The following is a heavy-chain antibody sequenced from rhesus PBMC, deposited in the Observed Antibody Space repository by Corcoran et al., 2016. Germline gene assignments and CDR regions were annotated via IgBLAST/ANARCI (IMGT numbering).Heavy chain of an antibody. Sequence: QLQLQESGPGLVKPSATLSLTCAVSGGSIRSGYGWRWIRQPPGKGLGWIGNIFGSIGSTYYNPALKSRVTISTDTSKNQFSLKLSSVTAADTAVYYCARVGVLGIGGLDSWGQGVVVTVSS. CDR3: ARVGVLGIGGLDS. V-gene: IGHV4S7*01. CDR1: GGSIRSGYG. CDR2: IFGSIGST. D-gene: IGHD5-42*01. J-gene: IGHJ6*01.